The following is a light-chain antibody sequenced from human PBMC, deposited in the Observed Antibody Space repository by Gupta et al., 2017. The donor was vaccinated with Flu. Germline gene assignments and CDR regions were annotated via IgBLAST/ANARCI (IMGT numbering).Light chain of an antibody. CDR3: QQYNSYPIS. J-gene: IGKJ4*01. CDR1: QGISNY. Sequence: DIQITQSPSSLSASVGDSVTITCRASQGISNYLAWFQQKPGEAPKSLIYAAAFLQSGVPSKFSGSGSGTDFTLTINSLQPEDFATYYCQQYNSYPISFGGGPKVELK. V-gene: IGKV1-16*02. CDR2: AAA.